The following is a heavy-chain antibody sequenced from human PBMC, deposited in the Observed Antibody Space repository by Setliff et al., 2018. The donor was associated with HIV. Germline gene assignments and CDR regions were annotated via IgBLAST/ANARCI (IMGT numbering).Heavy chain of an antibody. CDR3: AKHRDFGSGSYFDH. Sequence: GESLKLSCAAPGFTFSSYAMSWVRQAPGKGLEWVSATSGSGVGTYYADSVKGRFTISRDNSKNTLYLQMNSLRAEDTAVYYCAKHRDFGSGSYFDHWGQGTKVTVS. D-gene: IGHD3-10*01. CDR2: TSGSGVGT. J-gene: IGHJ4*02. CDR1: GFTFSSYA. V-gene: IGHV3-23*01.